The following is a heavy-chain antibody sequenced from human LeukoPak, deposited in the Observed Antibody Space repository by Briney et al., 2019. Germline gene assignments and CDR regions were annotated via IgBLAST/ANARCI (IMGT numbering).Heavy chain of an antibody. CDR2: ISGSGGST. CDR3: GKDHGGYSSGWYVFDY. D-gene: IGHD6-19*01. Sequence: PGGSLRLSCAASGFTFSSYAMSWVRQAPGKGLEWVSAISGSGGSTYYADSVKGRFTISRDNSKNTLYLQMNSLRAEDTAVYYCGKDHGGYSSGWYVFDYWGQGTLVTVSS. J-gene: IGHJ4*02. V-gene: IGHV3-23*01. CDR1: GFTFSSYA.